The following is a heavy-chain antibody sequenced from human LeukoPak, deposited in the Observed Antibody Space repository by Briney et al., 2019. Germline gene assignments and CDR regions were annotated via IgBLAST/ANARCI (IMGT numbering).Heavy chain of an antibody. D-gene: IGHD5-12*01. Sequence: PGRSLRLSCAASGFTFSSYGMHWVRQAPGKGLEWVAAIWYDGSNKYYADSVKGRFTISRDNSKNTLYLQMNSLRAEDTAVYYCAKPPGPGYSGFGGWGQGTLVTVSS. CDR3: AKPPGPGYSGFGG. CDR1: GFTFSSYG. J-gene: IGHJ4*02. CDR2: IWYDGSNK. V-gene: IGHV3-33*06.